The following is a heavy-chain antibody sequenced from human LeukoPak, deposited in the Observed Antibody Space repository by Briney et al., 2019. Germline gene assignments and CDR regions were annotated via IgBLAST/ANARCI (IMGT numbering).Heavy chain of an antibody. D-gene: IGHD3-16*02. V-gene: IGHV1-18*01. CDR1: GYTFTSYG. Sequence: ASVKVSCKASGYTFTSYGISWVRQAPGQGLEWMGWISAYNGNTNYAQKLQGRVTMTTDTSTSTAYMELRSLRSDDTAVYYCARDRPPPTYYDYVWGSYRNYFDHWGQGTLVTVSS. CDR2: ISAYNGNT. CDR3: ARDRPPPTYYDYVWGSYRNYFDH. J-gene: IGHJ4*02.